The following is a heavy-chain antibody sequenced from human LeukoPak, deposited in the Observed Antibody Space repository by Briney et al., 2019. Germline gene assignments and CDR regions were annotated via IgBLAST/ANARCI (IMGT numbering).Heavy chain of an antibody. CDR1: GGSFSGYY. D-gene: IGHD5-18*01. CDR3: ARHPGYSYGMDYFDY. Sequence: SETLSLTCAVYGGSFSGYYWSWIRQPPGKGLEWIGEINHSGSTNYNPSLKSRVTISVDTSKNQFSLKLSSVTAADTAVYYCARHPGYSYGMDYFDYWGQGTLVTVSS. V-gene: IGHV4-34*01. CDR2: INHSGST. J-gene: IGHJ4*02.